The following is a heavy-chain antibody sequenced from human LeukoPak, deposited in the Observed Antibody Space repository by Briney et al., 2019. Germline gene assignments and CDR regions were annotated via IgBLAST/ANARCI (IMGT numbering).Heavy chain of an antibody. V-gene: IGHV1-18*01. J-gene: IGHJ4*02. D-gene: IGHD2-15*01. CDR1: GFTFITYG. CDR2: ISAYDGDT. CDR3: ARAGGYCGRISCPYYFDY. Sequence: ASVKVSCKASGFTFITYGFGWVRQAPGQGLEWMGWISAYDGDTKYAQKFQGRVTMTRNTSISTAYMELSSLRSEDTAVYYCARAGGYCGRISCPYYFDYWGQGSLVAVSS.